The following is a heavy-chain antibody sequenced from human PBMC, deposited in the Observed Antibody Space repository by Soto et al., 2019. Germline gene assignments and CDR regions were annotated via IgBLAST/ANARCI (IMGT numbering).Heavy chain of an antibody. V-gene: IGHV3-23*01. CDR3: AKGQYCSSTICPNYYKYFHMDV. J-gene: IGHJ6*03. CDR2: ISGSGIST. D-gene: IGHD2-2*01. CDR1: GFTFNSYA. Sequence: PGGSLRLSCAASGFTFNSYAMNWVRQAPGKGLEWVSVISGSGISTFYADSVKGRFTISRDNSKNTLHLQMNSLRAEDTAVYYCAKGQYCSSTICPNYYKYFHMDVWGTGTTVNVFS.